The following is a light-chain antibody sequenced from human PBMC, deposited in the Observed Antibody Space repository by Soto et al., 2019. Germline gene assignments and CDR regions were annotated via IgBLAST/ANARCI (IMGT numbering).Light chain of an antibody. V-gene: IGKV1-39*01. J-gene: IGKJ2*01. Sequence: DIHMTQSASSLSASVGDRVTITCRAGQSVSSYLNWYQQRAGQAPNLLIFGASSLQTGVPSRFSGSGYGTDFTLTISSLQPEDFATYFCQQSYTSPHTFGQGTKVDIK. CDR2: GAS. CDR1: QSVSSY. CDR3: QQSYTSPHT.